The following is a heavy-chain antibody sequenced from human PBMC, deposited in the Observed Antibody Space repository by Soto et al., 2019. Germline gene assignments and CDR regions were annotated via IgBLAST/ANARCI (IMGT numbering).Heavy chain of an antibody. V-gene: IGHV1-69*13. CDR3: ATTTKDVIAAAGFEYFQH. J-gene: IGHJ1*01. CDR2: IIPIFGTA. Sequence: GASVKVSCKASGVTFSSYAISWVRQAPGQGLEWMGGIIPIFGTANYAQKFQGRVTITADESTSTAYMELSSLRSEDTAVYYCATTTKDVIAAAGFEYFQHWGQGALVTVSS. D-gene: IGHD6-13*01. CDR1: GVTFSSYA.